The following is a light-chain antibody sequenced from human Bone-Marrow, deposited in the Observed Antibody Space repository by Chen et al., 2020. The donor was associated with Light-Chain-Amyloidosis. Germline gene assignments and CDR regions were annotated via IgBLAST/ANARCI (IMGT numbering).Light chain of an antibody. CDR2: EFT. V-gene: IGLV2-14*01. CDR3: SSYTITNTLV. J-gene: IGLJ1*01. CDR1: SSDVGGDNH. Sequence: QSALTRPTSVCGSPGQSSTISCTGTSSDVGGDNHVSWYQQHPDKAPKLMIYEFTNRPSWVPDRFSGSKSDNTASLTISWLQTEDEADYFCSSYTITNTLVFGSGTSVTVL.